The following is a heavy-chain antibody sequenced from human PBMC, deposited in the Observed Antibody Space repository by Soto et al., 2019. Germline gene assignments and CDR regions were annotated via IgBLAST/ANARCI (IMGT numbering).Heavy chain of an antibody. V-gene: IGHV3-23*01. D-gene: IGHD3-22*01. Sequence: GGSLRLSCAASEFTFSNYAMSWVRQAPGKGLEWVSAISYGGGTTYYADSVKGRFTISRDNSKNTLYLQMNSLRAEDTAVYYSAKNPGYYYDSTGYHFDYWGQGT. CDR3: AKNPGYYYDSTGYHFDY. J-gene: IGHJ4*02. CDR2: ISYGGGTT. CDR1: EFTFSNYA.